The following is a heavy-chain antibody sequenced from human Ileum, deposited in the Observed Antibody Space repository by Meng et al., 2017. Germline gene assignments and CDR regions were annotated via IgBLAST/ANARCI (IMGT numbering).Heavy chain of an antibody. CDR3: ARGSLWFGELTAQDY. Sequence: QGQLVEVGAEVKKPGASVKVSCKASGGTFSSYAISWVRQAPGQGLEWMGGIIPIFGTANYAQKFQGRVTITADKSTSTAYMELSSLRSEDTAVYYCARGSLWFGELTAQDYWGQGTLVTVSS. CDR2: IIPIFGTA. D-gene: IGHD3-10*01. CDR1: GGTFSSYA. J-gene: IGHJ4*02. V-gene: IGHV1-69*06.